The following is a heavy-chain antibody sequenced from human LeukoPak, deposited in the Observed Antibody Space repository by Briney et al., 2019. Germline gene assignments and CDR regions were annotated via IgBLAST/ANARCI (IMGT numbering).Heavy chain of an antibody. V-gene: IGHV1-69*06. CDR3: ARSGSSGYYGYYYYMDV. Sequence: EASVKVSCKASGGTFSSYAISWVRQAPGQGLEWMGGIIPIFGTANYAQKFQGRVTITADKSTSTAYMELSSLRSEDTAVYYCARSGSSGYYGYYYYMDVWGKGTTVTVSS. J-gene: IGHJ6*03. CDR2: IIPIFGTA. D-gene: IGHD3-22*01. CDR1: GGTFSSYA.